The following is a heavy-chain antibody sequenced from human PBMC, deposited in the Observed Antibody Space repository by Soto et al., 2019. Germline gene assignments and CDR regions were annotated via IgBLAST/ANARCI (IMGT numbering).Heavy chain of an antibody. CDR3: ARVERGTATTVVDAFDI. V-gene: IGHV4-34*01. J-gene: IGHJ3*02. CDR1: GGFVTSGSYY. CDR2: MSHSGGT. D-gene: IGHD1-1*01. Sequence: QVQLQQWGAGLLKPSETLSLTCAVYGGFVTSGSYYWSWIRQPPGKGLEWIGEMSHSGGTHFNPFLKSLVTLSVDTSKNQFTLKMSSVTAAYTALYYCARVERGTATTVVDAFDIWGPGTMVTVSS.